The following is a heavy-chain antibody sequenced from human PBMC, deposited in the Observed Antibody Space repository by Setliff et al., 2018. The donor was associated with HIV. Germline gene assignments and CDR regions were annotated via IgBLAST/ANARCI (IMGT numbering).Heavy chain of an antibody. D-gene: IGHD3-22*01. V-gene: IGHV4-59*11. CDR1: GGSISSHY. Sequence: PSETLSLTCTVSGGSISSHYWSWIRQPPGKGLEWIGSIYYSGSTNYNPSLKSRVTISVDTSKNQFSLKLSSVTAADTAVYYCARDVGSHYDSREYYFDYWGQGTLVTVSS. CDR2: IYYSGST. J-gene: IGHJ4*02. CDR3: ARDVGSHYDSREYYFDY.